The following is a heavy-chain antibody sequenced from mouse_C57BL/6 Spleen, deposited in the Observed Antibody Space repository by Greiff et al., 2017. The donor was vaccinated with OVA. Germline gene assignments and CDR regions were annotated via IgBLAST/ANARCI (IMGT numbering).Heavy chain of an antibody. D-gene: IGHD2-3*01. CDR1: GYTFTDYY. J-gene: IGHJ4*01. Sequence: VQLQQSGPELVKPGASVKISCKASGYTFTDYYMNWVKQSHGKSLEWIGDINPNNGGTSYNQKFKGKATLTVDKSSSTAYMELRSLTSEDSAVYYCARCPYDGYYMDYWGQGTSVTVSS. V-gene: IGHV1-26*01. CDR3: ARCPYDGYYMDY. CDR2: INPNNGGT.